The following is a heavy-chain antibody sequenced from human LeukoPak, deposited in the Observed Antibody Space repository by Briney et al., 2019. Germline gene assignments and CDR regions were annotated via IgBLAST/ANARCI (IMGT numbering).Heavy chain of an antibody. Sequence: GGSLRLSCVASGFTFNNYAMSWVRQAPGRGLEWASSTAGSGISKYYADSVKGRFTISKDKSKNTLYLQMDNLRAEDTGVYFCAMLPTFYYDSSGYHYDYWGQGTLVTVSS. CDR3: AMLPTFYYDSSGYHYDY. J-gene: IGHJ4*02. CDR1: GFTFNNYA. CDR2: TAGSGISK. V-gene: IGHV3-23*01. D-gene: IGHD3-22*01.